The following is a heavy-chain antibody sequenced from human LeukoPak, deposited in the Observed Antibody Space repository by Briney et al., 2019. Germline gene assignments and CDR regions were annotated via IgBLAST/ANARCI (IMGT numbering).Heavy chain of an antibody. CDR2: FYYSGST. CDR1: GGAVSSFY. J-gene: IGHJ4*02. CDR3: ARHRFASAVILDY. V-gene: IGHV4-59*08. D-gene: IGHD2-21*02. Sequence: SETLSLTCSVSGGAVSSFYWSWIRQPPGKGLEWIGYFYYSGSTKYNPSLQSRVTMSGDTSKNQLSLKLRSVTAADTAVYYCARHRFASAVILDYWGQGDLVTVSS.